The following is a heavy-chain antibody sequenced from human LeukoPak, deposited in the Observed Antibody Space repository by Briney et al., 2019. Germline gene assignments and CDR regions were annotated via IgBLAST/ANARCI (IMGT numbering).Heavy chain of an antibody. CDR2: IRYDGSNK. V-gene: IGHV3-30*02. J-gene: IGHJ2*01. Sequence: QPGGSLRLSCAASGFTFSSYGMHWVRQAPGKGLEWVAFIRYDGSNKYYADSVKGRFTISRDNSKNTLYLQMNSLRAEDTAVYYCAKVGSGSYYDGSVWYFDLWGRGTLVTVSS. D-gene: IGHD1-26*01. CDR3: AKVGSGSYYDGSVWYFDL. CDR1: GFTFSSYG.